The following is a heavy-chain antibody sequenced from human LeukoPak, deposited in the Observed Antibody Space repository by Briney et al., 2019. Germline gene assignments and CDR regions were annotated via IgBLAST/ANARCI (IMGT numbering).Heavy chain of an antibody. CDR1: GGSISSGSYY. D-gene: IGHD5-12*01. Sequence: SQTLSLTXTVSGGSISSGSYYWSWIRQPAGKGLEWIGRIYTSGSTNYNPSLKSRVTISVDTSKSQFSLKLSSVTAADTAVYYCARDGRSGYDFVYWGQGTLVTVSS. V-gene: IGHV4-61*02. CDR2: IYTSGST. CDR3: ARDGRSGYDFVY. J-gene: IGHJ4*02.